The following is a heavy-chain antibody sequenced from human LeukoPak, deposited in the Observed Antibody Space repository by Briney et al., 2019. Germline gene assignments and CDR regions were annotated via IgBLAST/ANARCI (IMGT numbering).Heavy chain of an antibody. CDR3: ARLGLGSSFDYYYYYMAV. Sequence: ASVKVSCEASGYTFTIYDINCVRQDSGQGLEGMGWMNPNSGNASYAQKLQGRVTMTRNTSIPTAYLELSSLTSEDTAVYYCARLGLGSSFDYYYYYMAVPGTGTTVTVSS. D-gene: IGHD6-13*01. CDR1: GYTFTIYD. J-gene: IGHJ6*03. V-gene: IGHV1-8*01. CDR2: MNPNSGNA.